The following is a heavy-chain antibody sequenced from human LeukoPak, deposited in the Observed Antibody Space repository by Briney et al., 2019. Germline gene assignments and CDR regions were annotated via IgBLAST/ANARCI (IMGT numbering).Heavy chain of an antibody. D-gene: IGHD3-3*01. CDR2: IWYDGSNK. Sequence: GGSLRLSCAASGFTFSSYGMHWVRQAPGKGLEWVAVIWYDGSNKYYADSVKGRFTISRDNSKNTLYLQMNSLRAEDTAVYYCARAESLRFLEWFDYWAREPWSPSPQ. J-gene: IGHJ4*02. CDR1: GFTFSSYG. V-gene: IGHV3-33*01. CDR3: ARAESLRFLEWFDY.